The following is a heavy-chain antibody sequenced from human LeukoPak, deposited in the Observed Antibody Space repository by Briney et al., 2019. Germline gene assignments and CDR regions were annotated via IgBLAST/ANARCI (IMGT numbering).Heavy chain of an antibody. Sequence: SETLSLTCAVYGRSFSGYYWSWIRQPPGKGLEWIGEINHSGSTNYNPSLKSRVTISVDTSKNQFSLKLSSVTAADTAVYYCARARALLWFGELLYSVRPNFDYWGQGTLVTVSS. CDR2: INHSGST. D-gene: IGHD3-10*01. CDR1: GRSFSGYY. CDR3: ARARALLWFGELLYSVRPNFDY. J-gene: IGHJ4*02. V-gene: IGHV4-34*01.